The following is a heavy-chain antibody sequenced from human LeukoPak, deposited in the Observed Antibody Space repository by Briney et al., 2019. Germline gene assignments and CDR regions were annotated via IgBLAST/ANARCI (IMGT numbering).Heavy chain of an antibody. CDR2: ISSSGSTI. D-gene: IGHD3-22*01. V-gene: IGHV3-48*03. CDR3: ARDRYYDSSGSY. J-gene: IGHJ4*02. Sequence: GGSLRLSCAASAFTFSSYEMNWVRQAPGKGLEWVSYISSSGSTIYYADSAKGRFTISRDNAKNSLYLQMNSLRAEDTAVYYCARDRYYDSSGSYWGQGTLVTVSS. CDR1: AFTFSSYE.